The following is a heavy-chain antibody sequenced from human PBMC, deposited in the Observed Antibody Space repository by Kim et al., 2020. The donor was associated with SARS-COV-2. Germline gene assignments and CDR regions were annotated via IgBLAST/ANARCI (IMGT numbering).Heavy chain of an antibody. CDR3: AKDMFDYGDFSSYYGMDV. V-gene: IGHV3-43*01. Sequence: KGRFTISSDNSKNSLYLQMNSLRTEDTALYYCAKDMFDYGDFSSYYGMDVWGQGTTVTVSS. J-gene: IGHJ6*02. D-gene: IGHD4-17*01.